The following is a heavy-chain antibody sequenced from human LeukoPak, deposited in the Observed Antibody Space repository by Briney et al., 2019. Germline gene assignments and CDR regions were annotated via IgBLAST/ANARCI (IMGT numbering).Heavy chain of an antibody. D-gene: IGHD5-24*01. CDR3: ARDKKMASPYYFDC. CDR2: INPNSGGT. Sequence: ASVKVSCKASGYTFTGYYIHWVRQAPGHGLEWMAWINPNSGGTNFAQKFQGRLTMTRDTSISTAYMELSRLRSDDTAVYYCARDKKMASPYYFDCWGQGTLVTVSS. J-gene: IGHJ4*02. V-gene: IGHV1-2*02. CDR1: GYTFTGYY.